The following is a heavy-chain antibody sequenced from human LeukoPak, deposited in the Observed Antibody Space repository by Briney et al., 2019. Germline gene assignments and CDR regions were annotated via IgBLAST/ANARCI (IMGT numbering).Heavy chain of an antibody. Sequence: GGSLRLSCAASGFTFSSYWMHWVRQAPGKGLVWVSRINTDGSSASYADSVKGRFTISRDNAKNTLYLQMNSLRAEDTAVYYCAGLRSGYYLTEYFQHWGQGALVTVSS. J-gene: IGHJ1*01. D-gene: IGHD3-3*01. CDR1: GFTFSSYW. V-gene: IGHV3-74*01. CDR3: AGLRSGYYLTEYFQH. CDR2: INTDGSSA.